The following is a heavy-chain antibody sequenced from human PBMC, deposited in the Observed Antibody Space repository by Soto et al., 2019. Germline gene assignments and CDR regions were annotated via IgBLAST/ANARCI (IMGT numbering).Heavy chain of an antibody. V-gene: IGHV3-13*01. J-gene: IGHJ6*02. D-gene: IGHD1-7*01. CDR3: ARSYNWNYGLAGRTYGMDV. CDR2: IGTAGDT. CDR1: GFTFSSYD. Sequence: EVQLVESGGGLVQPGGSLRLSCAASGFTFSSYDMHWVRQATGKGLEWVSAIGTAGDTYYPGSVKGRFTISRENAKNSLYLQMNSLRAGDTAVYYCARSYNWNYGLAGRTYGMDVWGQGTTVIVSS.